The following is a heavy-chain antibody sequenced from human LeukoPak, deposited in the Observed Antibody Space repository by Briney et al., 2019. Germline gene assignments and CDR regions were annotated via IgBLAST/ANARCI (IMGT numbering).Heavy chain of an antibody. Sequence: PGGSLRLSCAASGFTFSSYEMHWVRQAPGKGLEWVSYTSESGTTIYYADSVKGRFTISRDNAKNSLYLQMNSLRAEDTAVYYCAREGQDSYGFDMWGQGTMVTVSS. CDR2: TSESGTTI. D-gene: IGHD6-6*01. J-gene: IGHJ3*02. V-gene: IGHV3-48*03. CDR1: GFTFSSYE. CDR3: AREGQDSYGFDM.